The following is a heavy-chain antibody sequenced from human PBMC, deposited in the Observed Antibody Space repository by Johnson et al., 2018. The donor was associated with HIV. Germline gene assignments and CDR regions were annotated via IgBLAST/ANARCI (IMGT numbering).Heavy chain of an antibody. J-gene: IGHJ3*02. V-gene: IGHV3-30*04. D-gene: IGHD6-6*01. CDR2: IWYDGSNK. CDR3: AKDTTFSSSHAFDI. CDR1: GFTFSNYP. Sequence: VQLVESGGGVVRPGRSLRLSCAASGFTFSNYPMHWVRQAPGKGLEWVAVIWYDGSNKYYADSVKGRFTISRDNSKNSLYLQMNSLRAEDTALYYCAKDTTFSSSHAFDIWGQGTMVTVSS.